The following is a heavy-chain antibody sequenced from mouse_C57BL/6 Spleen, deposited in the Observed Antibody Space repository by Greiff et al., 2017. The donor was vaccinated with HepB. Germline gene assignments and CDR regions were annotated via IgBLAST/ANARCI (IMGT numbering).Heavy chain of an antibody. CDR2: IDPSDSYT. CDR1: GYTFTSYW. D-gene: IGHD1-1*01. Sequence: QVQLKQPGAELVMPGASVKLSCKASGYTFTSYWMHWVKQRPGQGLEWIGEIDPSDSYTNYNQKFKGKSTLTVDKSSSTAYMQLSSLTSEDSAVYYGARLHYYGSSPWFAYWGQGTLVTVSA. CDR3: ARLHYYGSSPWFAY. J-gene: IGHJ3*01. V-gene: IGHV1-69*01.